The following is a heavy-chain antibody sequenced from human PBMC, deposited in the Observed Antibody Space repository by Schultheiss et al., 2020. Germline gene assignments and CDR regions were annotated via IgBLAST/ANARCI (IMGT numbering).Heavy chain of an antibody. CDR3: ARGRRVVVAATGY. J-gene: IGHJ4*02. D-gene: IGHD2-15*01. Sequence: GGSLRLSCAASGFTFSSYSMNWVRQAPGKGLEWVSSISSSSSYIYYAGSVKGRFTISRDNAKNSLYLQMNSLRAEDTAVYYCARGRRVVVAATGYWGQGTLGTVSA. CDR2: ISSSSSYI. CDR1: GFTFSSYS. V-gene: IGHV3-21*01.